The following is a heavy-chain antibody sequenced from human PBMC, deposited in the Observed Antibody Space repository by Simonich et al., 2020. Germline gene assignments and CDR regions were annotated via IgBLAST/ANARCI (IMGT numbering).Heavy chain of an antibody. Sequence: EVQLVESGGGLVKPGGSLRLSCAASGFTFSRYSMNWVRQAPGKGLRWDSSISSSSSYIYDAASVKGRSTITRDNAKNSLYLQMNSLRAEDTAVYYCAREIEAGNAFDIWGQGTMVTVSS. CDR3: AREIEAGNAFDI. V-gene: IGHV3-21*01. CDR1: GFTFSRYS. J-gene: IGHJ3*02. CDR2: ISSSSSYI.